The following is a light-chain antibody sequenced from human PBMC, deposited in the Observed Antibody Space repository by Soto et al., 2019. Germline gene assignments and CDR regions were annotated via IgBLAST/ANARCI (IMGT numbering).Light chain of an antibody. J-gene: IGKJ5*01. Sequence: LLMTESPSAPSAYVVDVVTIICQASQDISNYLNWYQQKPGKAPKLLIYDASNLGTGVPSRFSGSGSGTDFTFTISRLQPEDLATYYCQPYENRPKFGQGTRLEIK. V-gene: IGKV1-33*01. CDR3: QPYENRPK. CDR1: QDISNY. CDR2: DAS.